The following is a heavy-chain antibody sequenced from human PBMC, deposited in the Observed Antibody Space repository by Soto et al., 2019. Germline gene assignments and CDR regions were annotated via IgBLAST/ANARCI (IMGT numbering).Heavy chain of an antibody. D-gene: IGHD2-15*01. V-gene: IGHV3-23*01. J-gene: IGHJ3*02. CDR3: AKYQARRVVVVAATSDI. CDR1: GFTFSSYA. Sequence: EVQLLESGGGLVQPGGSLRLSCAASGFTFSSYAMSWVRQAPGKGLEWVSAISGSGGSTYYADSVKGRFTISRNHSKQTLYLHMSRPRADDPAAYYCAKYQARRVVVVAATSDILGQGTMVTVSS. CDR2: ISGSGGST.